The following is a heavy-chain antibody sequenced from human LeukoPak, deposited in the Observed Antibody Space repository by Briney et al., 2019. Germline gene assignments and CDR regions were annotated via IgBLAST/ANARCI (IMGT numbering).Heavy chain of an antibody. CDR3: ASQYYYGSGSHYYYYYMDV. CDR1: GGSISSYY. D-gene: IGHD3-10*01. CDR2: IYYSGST. Sequence: SETLSLTCTVSGGSISSYYWSWIRQPPGKGLEWIGYIYYSGSTYYNPSLKSRVTISVDTSKNQFSLKLSSVTAADTAVYYCASQYYYGSGSHYYYYYMDVWGKGTTVTISS. J-gene: IGHJ6*03. V-gene: IGHV4-59*04.